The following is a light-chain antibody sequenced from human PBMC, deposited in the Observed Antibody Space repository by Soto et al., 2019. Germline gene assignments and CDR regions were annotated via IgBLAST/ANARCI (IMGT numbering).Light chain of an antibody. Sequence: QSALTQPASVSGSPGQSITISCTGTSNDVGGYDYVTWYQHHPGKAPKLMIYDVSNRPSGISDRFSASKSGNTASLTTSGVQAEDEAHYYCSSYTSRATLVFGGGTKLTVL. J-gene: IGLJ2*01. CDR1: SNDVGGYDY. V-gene: IGLV2-14*03. CDR3: SSYTSRATLV. CDR2: DVS.